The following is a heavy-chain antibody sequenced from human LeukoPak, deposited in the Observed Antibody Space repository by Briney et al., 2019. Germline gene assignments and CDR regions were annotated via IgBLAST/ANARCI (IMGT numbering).Heavy chain of an antibody. CDR3: ARDEGFWSGSDY. CDR2: IKGDGSDK. D-gene: IGHD3-3*01. J-gene: IGHJ4*02. V-gene: IGHV3-7*01. CDR1: GFTFSSYW. Sequence: GGSLRLSCAASGFTFSSYWMSWVRQAPGKGLEWVANIKGDGSDKYYVDSVKGRFTISRDNAKNSLYLQMNSLRVEGTAVYYCARDEGFWSGSDYWGQGTLVTVSS.